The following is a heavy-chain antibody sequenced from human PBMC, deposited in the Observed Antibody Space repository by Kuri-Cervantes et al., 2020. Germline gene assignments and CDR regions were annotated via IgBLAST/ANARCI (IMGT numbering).Heavy chain of an antibody. D-gene: IGHD4-17*01. V-gene: IGHV1-69*13. J-gene: IGHJ4*02. CDR2: IIPFFGTP. CDR3: AGGFRTTAIPDY. CDR1: GGTFSSYA. Sequence: SVKVSCKASGGTFSSYAISWVRQAPGQGLEWMGGIIPFFGTPNYAHKFQGRVTISADESTTTAYMDLSSLRSEDTAVYYCAGGFRTTAIPDYWGQGTLVTVSS.